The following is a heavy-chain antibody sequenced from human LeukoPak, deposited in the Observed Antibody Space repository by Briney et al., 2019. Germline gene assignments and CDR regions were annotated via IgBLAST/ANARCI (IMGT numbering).Heavy chain of an antibody. CDR2: IYENGGTT. Sequence: GGSLRLSCVGSGFTFRSHAMSWVRQAPEKGLEFVSGIYENGGTTYYADSVKGRFSISRDNSKNTLYLQMDSLRGEDTAVYYCARGLVSSWTYYFDYWGQGTLVTVSS. CDR1: GFTFRSHA. CDR3: ARGLVSSWTYYFDY. D-gene: IGHD6-13*01. V-gene: IGHV3-23*01. J-gene: IGHJ4*02.